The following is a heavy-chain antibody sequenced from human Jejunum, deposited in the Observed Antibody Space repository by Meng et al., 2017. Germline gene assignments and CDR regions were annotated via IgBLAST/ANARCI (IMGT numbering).Heavy chain of an antibody. CDR1: GFTLTNAW. CDR3: LWHSFDY. Sequence: GEYGGGLVKSGGSSGLSCVASGFTLTNAWMSWVRQAPGKGLEWVGRIKTKHDGGTADYSAPVKGRFTISRDDSKNTVYLQMNSLKTEDTAVYFCLWHSFDYWGQGTLVTVSS. J-gene: IGHJ4*02. V-gene: IGHV3-15*01. D-gene: IGHD3-10*01. CDR2: IKTKHDGGTA.